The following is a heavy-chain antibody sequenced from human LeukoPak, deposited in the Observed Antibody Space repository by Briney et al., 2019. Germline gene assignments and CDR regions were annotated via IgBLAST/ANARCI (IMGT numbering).Heavy chain of an antibody. CDR1: GGSISSSSYY. V-gene: IGHV4-39*01. J-gene: IGHJ4*02. CDR2: IYYSGST. Sequence: SETLSLTCTVSGGSISSSSYYWGWIRQPPGKGLEWIATIYYSGSTYYNPSLKSRVTISVDTSKNQLSLKLSSVTAADTAVYYCARHLRGATIYYDSWGQGTLVTVSS. CDR3: ARHLRGATIYYDS. D-gene: IGHD1-26*01.